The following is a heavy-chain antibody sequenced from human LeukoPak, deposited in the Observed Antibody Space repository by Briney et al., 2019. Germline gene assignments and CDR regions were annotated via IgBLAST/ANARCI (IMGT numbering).Heavy chain of an antibody. CDR3: ARGYYYDSSGYL. CDR1: GYTFTSYY. Sequence: SVKVSCKASGYTFTSYYMHWVRQAPGQGLEWMGGIIPIFGTANYAQKFQGRVTITADESTSTAYMELSSLRSEDTAVYYCARGYYYDSSGYLWGQGTLVTVSS. CDR2: IIPIFGTA. D-gene: IGHD3-22*01. J-gene: IGHJ5*02. V-gene: IGHV1-69*13.